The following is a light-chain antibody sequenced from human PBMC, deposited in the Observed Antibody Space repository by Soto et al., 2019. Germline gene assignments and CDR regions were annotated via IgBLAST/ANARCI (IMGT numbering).Light chain of an antibody. V-gene: IGKV3-15*01. CDR1: QSVSSN. CDR2: GAS. CDR3: QQYKNWPPT. J-gene: IGKJ3*01. Sequence: EIVMTQSPATLSVSPGERATLSCRASQSVSSNLAWYQQKPGQAPRLLIYGASTRATGIPARFSGSGSGTEFTLTISSLQSEDVAVYYCQQYKNWPPTFGPGTKVYIK.